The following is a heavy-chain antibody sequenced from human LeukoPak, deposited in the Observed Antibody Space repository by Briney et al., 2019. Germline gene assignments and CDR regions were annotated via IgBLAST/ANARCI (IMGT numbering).Heavy chain of an antibody. J-gene: IGHJ4*02. D-gene: IGHD5-12*01. Sequence: ASVKVSCKASGYTFTSYDINWVRQATGQGPEWMGWINPNSGGTNYAQKFQGRVTMTRDTSISTAYMELSRLRSDDTAVYYCARGVGRWLQPRFDYWGQGTLVTVSS. CDR1: GYTFTSYD. CDR2: INPNSGGT. CDR3: ARGVGRWLQPRFDY. V-gene: IGHV1-2*02.